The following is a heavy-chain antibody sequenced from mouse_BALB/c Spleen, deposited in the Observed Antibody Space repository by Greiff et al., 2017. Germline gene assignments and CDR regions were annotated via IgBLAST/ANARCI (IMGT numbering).Heavy chain of an antibody. CDR2: ISYDGSN. J-gene: IGHJ4*01. CDR1: GYSITSGYY. Sequence: EVQLQESGPGLVKPSQSLSLTCSVTGYSITSGYYWNWIRQFPGNKLEWMGYISYDGSNNYNPSLKNRISITRDTSKNQFFLKLNSVTTEDTATYYCARERYDGRGYAMDYWGQGTSVTVSS. V-gene: IGHV3-6*02. D-gene: IGHD2-14*01. CDR3: ARERYDGRGYAMDY.